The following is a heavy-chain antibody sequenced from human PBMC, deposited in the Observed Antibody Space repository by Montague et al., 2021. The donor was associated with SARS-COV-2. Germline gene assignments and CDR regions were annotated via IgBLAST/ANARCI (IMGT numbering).Heavy chain of an antibody. V-gene: IGHV4-59*01. CDR1: GGSISSYY. J-gene: IGHJ6*03. CDR2: LYYSGST. Sequence: SETLSLTCSVSGGSISSYYWSWIRQPLGKGLEWIGYLYYSGSTNYNPSLKSRVTISVDTSKNQFSLKLSSVTAADTAVYSCARVVGDYDFWSGQYYYYYYMDVWGKGTTVTVSS. D-gene: IGHD3-3*01. CDR3: ARVVGDYDFWSGQYYYYYYMDV.